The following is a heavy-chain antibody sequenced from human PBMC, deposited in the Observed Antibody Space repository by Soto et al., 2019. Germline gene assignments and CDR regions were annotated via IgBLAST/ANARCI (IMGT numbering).Heavy chain of an antibody. Sequence: LRLSCAASGFTFSNYGMSWVRQAPGKGLEWVAVISYDGKAQYYGDSVKGRFTISRDNSRNTLYLQMNSLRAEDTAVYYCARTYYYGSGSYYTYYYYGMDVWGQGTTVTVSS. CDR3: ARTYYYGSGSYYTYYYYGMDV. CDR1: GFTFSNYG. V-gene: IGHV3-30*03. J-gene: IGHJ6*02. CDR2: ISYDGKAQ. D-gene: IGHD3-10*01.